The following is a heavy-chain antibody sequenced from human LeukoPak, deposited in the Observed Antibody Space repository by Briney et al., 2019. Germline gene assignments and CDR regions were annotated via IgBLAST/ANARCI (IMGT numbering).Heavy chain of an antibody. Sequence: GGSLRLSCAASGFTFSRFWMSWVRQAPGKGLEWVANIKQDGSQKYYVDSVKGRFTISRDNSKNTLYLQMNSLRAEDTAVYYCASARALYGYSGYDEPYFDYWGQGTLVTVSS. CDR2: IKQDGSQK. CDR3: ASARALYGYSGYDEPYFDY. D-gene: IGHD5-12*01. CDR1: GFTFSRFW. V-gene: IGHV3-7*02. J-gene: IGHJ4*02.